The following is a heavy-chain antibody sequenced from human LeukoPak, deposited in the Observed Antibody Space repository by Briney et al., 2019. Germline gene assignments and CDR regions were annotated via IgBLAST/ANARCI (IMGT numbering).Heavy chain of an antibody. V-gene: IGHV5-51*01. CDR1: GYIFTHYW. D-gene: IGHD3-10*01. CDR2: IYPADSHT. CDR3: TRQSRDGSKTRGYYFDY. J-gene: IGHJ4*02. Sequence: GESLNISCQVSGYIFTHYWIGWVRLMPGKGLESMGIIYPADSHTTYSPPFQGQVSISADKSISTVYLQWSSLKPSDTAIYYCTRQSRDGSKTRGYYFDYWGQGTLVTVSS.